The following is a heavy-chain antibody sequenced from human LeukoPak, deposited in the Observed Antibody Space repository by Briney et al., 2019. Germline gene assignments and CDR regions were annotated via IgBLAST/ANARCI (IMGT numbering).Heavy chain of an antibody. D-gene: IGHD2-8*02. CDR3: AREVLSPYYFDY. Sequence: SETLSLTCTVSGGSISSSSYYWGWIRQPPGKGLEWIGSIYYSGSTYYNLSLKSRVTISVDTSKNQFSLKLSSVTAADTAVYYCAREVLSPYYFDYWGQGTLVTVSS. V-gene: IGHV4-39*07. CDR2: IYYSGST. CDR1: GGSISSSSYY. J-gene: IGHJ4*02.